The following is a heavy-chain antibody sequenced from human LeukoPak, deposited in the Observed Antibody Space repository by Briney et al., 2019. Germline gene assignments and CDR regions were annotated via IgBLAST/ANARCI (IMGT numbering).Heavy chain of an antibody. CDR2: TYYRSTWYN. Sequence: SQTLSLTCAISGDSVSSNSVTWNWIRQSPSRGLEWLDRTYYRSTWYNDYAVSVRGRITVNPDTSRNQFSLHLNSVTLEDTAVYYCARRLTQYDCFDPWGQGILVTVSS. D-gene: IGHD2-2*01. J-gene: IGHJ5*02. V-gene: IGHV6-1*01. CDR3: ARRLTQYDCFDP. CDR1: GDSVSSNSVT.